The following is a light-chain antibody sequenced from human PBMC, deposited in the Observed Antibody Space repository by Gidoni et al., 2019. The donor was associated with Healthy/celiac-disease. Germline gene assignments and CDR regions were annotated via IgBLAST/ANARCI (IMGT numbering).Light chain of an antibody. CDR3: AAWDDSLNAWV. CDR1: SSNIGSNT. Sequence: QSVLPPPPSASGTHGQRVTLSCSGSSSNIGSNTVNWYQQLPGTAPKLLIYSNNQRPAGVHDRCSGSKSGTSASLAISGLQSEDEADYYWAAWDDSLNAWVFGGGNKLTVL. J-gene: IGLJ3*02. CDR2: SNN. V-gene: IGLV1-44*01.